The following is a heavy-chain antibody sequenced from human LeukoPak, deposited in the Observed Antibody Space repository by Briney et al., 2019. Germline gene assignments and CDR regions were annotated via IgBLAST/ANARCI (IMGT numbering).Heavy chain of an antibody. CDR1: GGTFSSYA. Sequence: SVKVSCKASGGTFSSYAISWVRQAPGQGLEWMGRIIPILGIANYAQKFQGRVTITADKSTSTAYMELSSLRSEDTAVYYCARGRDDYVWGSPFDPWGQGTLVTVCS. D-gene: IGHD3-16*01. CDR3: ARGRDDYVWGSPFDP. CDR2: IIPILGIA. J-gene: IGHJ5*02. V-gene: IGHV1-69*04.